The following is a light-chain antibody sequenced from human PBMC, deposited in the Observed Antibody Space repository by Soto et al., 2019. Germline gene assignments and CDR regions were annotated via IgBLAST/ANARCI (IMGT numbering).Light chain of an antibody. V-gene: IGKV3-20*01. CDR2: GTS. Sequence: DIVLTQSPGSLSLSPGERVTLSRRASQSVSNRYLAWYQHRPGQAPRLLIRGTSSRASGVPDRFSASGAGTDFILTISRVEPEDFAIYYCQQYGSSITFGGGTKVDIK. CDR1: QSVSNRY. J-gene: IGKJ4*01. CDR3: QQYGSSIT.